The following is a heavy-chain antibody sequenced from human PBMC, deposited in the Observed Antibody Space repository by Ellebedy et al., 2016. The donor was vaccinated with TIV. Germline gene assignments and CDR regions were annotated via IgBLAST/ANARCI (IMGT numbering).Heavy chain of an antibody. V-gene: IGHV3-23*01. D-gene: IGHD5-12*01. CDR2: ISYTGVST. J-gene: IGHJ4*02. CDR3: AKERGYGVSYFDY. Sequence: GESLKIPCTASGLTFSNAWMSWVRQAPGKGLEWVSSISYTGVSTYYADSVLGRFSISRDSSKKTVHLQMNNLRAEDTAIYYCAKERGYGVSYFDYWGQGSLVTVSS. CDR1: GLTFSNAW.